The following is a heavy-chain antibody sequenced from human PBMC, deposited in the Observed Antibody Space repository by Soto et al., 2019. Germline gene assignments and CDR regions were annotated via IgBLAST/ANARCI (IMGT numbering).Heavy chain of an antibody. CDR3: ARTYYYDSSGYYHFDY. J-gene: IGHJ4*02. CDR1: GYSFTSYW. V-gene: IGHV5-51*01. D-gene: IGHD3-22*01. CDR2: IYPGDSDT. Sequence: GESLKISCKGSGYSFTSYWIGWVRQMTGKGLEWMGIIYPGDSDTRYSPAFQGQVTISADKSISTAYLQWSSLKASDTAMYYCARTYYYDSSGYYHFDYWGPGPLVTVAS.